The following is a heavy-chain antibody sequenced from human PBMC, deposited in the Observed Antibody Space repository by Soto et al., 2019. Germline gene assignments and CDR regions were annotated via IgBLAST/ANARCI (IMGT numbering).Heavy chain of an antibody. Sequence: QVQLVQSGAEVKKPGSSVKVSCKASGGTFSSYTISWVRQAPGQGLEWMGRIIPILGIANYAQKFQGRVTITADKPTSTAYMDLSSLRSEDTAVYYCARDPSAGDSAGYWGQGTLVTVSS. CDR1: GGTFSSYT. CDR2: IIPILGIA. V-gene: IGHV1-69*08. J-gene: IGHJ4*02. CDR3: ARDPSAGDSAGY. D-gene: IGHD2-21*01.